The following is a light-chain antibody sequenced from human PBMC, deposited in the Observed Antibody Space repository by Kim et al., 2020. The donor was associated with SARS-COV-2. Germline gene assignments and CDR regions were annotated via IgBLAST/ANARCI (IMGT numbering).Light chain of an antibody. CDR1: NIGSKS. CDR3: QVWDSSSDHRV. V-gene: IGLV3-21*04. CDR2: YDS. J-gene: IGLJ1*01. Sequence: PGKTARITGGGNNIGSKSGHWYQQKPGQAPVLVIYYDSDRPSGIPERFSGSNSGNTATLTISRVEAGDEADYYCQVWDSSSDHRVFGTGTKVTVL.